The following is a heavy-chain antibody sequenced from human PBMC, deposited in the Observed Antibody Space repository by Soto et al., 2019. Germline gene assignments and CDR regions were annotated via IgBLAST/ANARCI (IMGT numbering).Heavy chain of an antibody. Sequence: GGSLRLSCAASGFTFSSYGMHWVRQAPGKGLEWVAVISYDGSNKYYADSVKGRFTISRDNSKNTLYLQMNSLRAEDTAVYYCAKSGGRYFDWLSRAFDDWGQGTLVTVSS. CDR2: ISYDGSNK. J-gene: IGHJ4*02. D-gene: IGHD3-9*01. V-gene: IGHV3-30*18. CDR3: AKSGGRYFDWLSRAFDD. CDR1: GFTFSSYG.